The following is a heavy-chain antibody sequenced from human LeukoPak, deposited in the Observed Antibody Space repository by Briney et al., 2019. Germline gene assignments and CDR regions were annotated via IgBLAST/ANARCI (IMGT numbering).Heavy chain of an antibody. V-gene: IGHV4-59*01. Sequence: SETLSLTCTVSGGSISSYYWSWIRRPPGKGLEWIGYIYYSGSTNYNPSLQSRVTISVDTSKNQFSLKLSSVTAADTAVYYCARDGGSSGWYFDYWGQGTLVTVSS. CDR3: ARDGGSSGWYFDY. D-gene: IGHD6-19*01. J-gene: IGHJ4*02. CDR1: GGSISSYY. CDR2: IYYSGST.